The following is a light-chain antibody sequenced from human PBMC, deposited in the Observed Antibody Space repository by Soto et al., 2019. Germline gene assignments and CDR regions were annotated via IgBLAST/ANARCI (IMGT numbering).Light chain of an antibody. V-gene: IGKV3-15*01. CDR2: GAS. CDR1: QTINNN. J-gene: IGKJ1*01. Sequence: VLMSAVATLFVNKGERATLSCRASQTINNNIAWYQLKDGQVPRLLIYGASTRATDIPARFSGSGSGTEFTLTISSLQSEDFAEYHFQQYNNWPPAFGQGT. CDR3: QQYNNWPPA.